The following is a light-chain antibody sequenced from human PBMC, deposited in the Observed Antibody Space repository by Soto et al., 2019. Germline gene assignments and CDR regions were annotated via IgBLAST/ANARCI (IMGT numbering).Light chain of an antibody. V-gene: IGKV3-20*01. CDR2: SAS. Sequence: EIVLTQSPGTLSLSPGERATLSCRASQSLSSSYLVWYQQRPGQAPRLLIYSASYRATGIPDRFSGSGSGTDFTLTISRLEPEDFAVYYCHQYGISPFGGGTKV. CDR3: HQYGISP. J-gene: IGKJ4*01. CDR1: QSLSSSY.